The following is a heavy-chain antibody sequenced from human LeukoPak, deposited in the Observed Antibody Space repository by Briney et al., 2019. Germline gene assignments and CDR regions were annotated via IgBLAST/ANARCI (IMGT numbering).Heavy chain of an antibody. CDR3: ARGLYSSSWYDFDY. V-gene: IGHV3-48*01. J-gene: IGHJ4*02. CDR1: GFTFSSYA. CDR2: ISSSSSTI. D-gene: IGHD6-13*01. Sequence: GGSLRLSCAASGFTFSSYAMSWVRQAPGKGLEWVSYISSSSSTIYYADSVKGRFTISRDNAKNSLYLQMNSLRAEDTAVFYCARGLYSSSWYDFDYWGQGILVSVSS.